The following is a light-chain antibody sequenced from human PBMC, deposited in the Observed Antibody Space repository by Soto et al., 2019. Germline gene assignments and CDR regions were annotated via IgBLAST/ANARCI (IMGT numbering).Light chain of an antibody. CDR3: CSYAGSSTPFV. CDR1: SSDFGSYNL. J-gene: IGLJ1*01. V-gene: IGLV2-23*01. CDR2: EGS. Sequence: QSALTQPASVSGSPGQSITISCTGTSSDFGSYNLVSWYQQHPGKAPKLMIYEGSKRPSGVSNRFSGSKSGNTASLTISGLQAEDEADYYCCSYAGSSTPFVFGTGTKV.